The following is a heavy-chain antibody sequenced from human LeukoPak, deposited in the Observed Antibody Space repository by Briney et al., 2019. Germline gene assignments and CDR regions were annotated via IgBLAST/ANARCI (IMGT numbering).Heavy chain of an antibody. D-gene: IGHD6-6*01. J-gene: IGHJ4*02. CDR3: ARDRYSSSPPFDY. CDR1: GYTFTGYY. Sequence: ASVKVSCKASGYTFTGYYMHWVRQAPVQGLEWMGWINPNSGGTNYAQKFQGRVTMTRDTSISTAYMELSRLRSDDTAVYYCARDRYSSSPPFDYWGQGTLVTVSS. V-gene: IGHV1-2*02. CDR2: INPNSGGT.